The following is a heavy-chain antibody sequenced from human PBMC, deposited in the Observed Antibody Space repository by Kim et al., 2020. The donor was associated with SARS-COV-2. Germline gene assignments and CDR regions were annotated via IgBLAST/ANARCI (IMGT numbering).Heavy chain of an antibody. V-gene: IGHV3-15*01. J-gene: IGHJ4*02. D-gene: IGHD3-10*01. CDR3: TTEGITMVRGALYYFDY. CDR1: GFTFSNAW. CDR2: IKSKTDGGTT. Sequence: GGSLRLSCAASGFTFSNAWMSWVRQAPGKGLEWVGRIKSKTDGGTTDYAAPVKGRFTISRDDSKNTLYLQMNSLKTEDTAVYYCTTEGITMVRGALYYFDYWGQGTLVTVSS.